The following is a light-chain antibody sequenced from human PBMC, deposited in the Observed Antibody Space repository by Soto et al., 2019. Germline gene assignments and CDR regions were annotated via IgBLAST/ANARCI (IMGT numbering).Light chain of an antibody. J-gene: IGKJ2*01. Sequence: EIVLTQSPATLSLSPGERATLSCSASQSVSSYLAWYQQKPGQAPRLLIYGASTRATGFPARFSGSGSGTDFTLTISSLQSEDFAVYYCQQYKNWPPFTFGQGTKVDIK. CDR1: QSVSSY. V-gene: IGKV3-15*01. CDR3: QQYKNWPPFT. CDR2: GAS.